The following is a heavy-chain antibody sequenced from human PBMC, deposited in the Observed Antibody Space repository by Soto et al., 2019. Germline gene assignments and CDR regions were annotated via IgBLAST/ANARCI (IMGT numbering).Heavy chain of an antibody. V-gene: IGHV3-33*06. CDR2: IWYDGSNK. Sequence: HPGGSLRLSCAASGFTFSSYGMHWVRQAPGKGLEWVAVIWYDGSNKYYADSVKGRFTISRDNSKNTLYLQMNSLRAEDTAVYYCAKVGIAAARPIWYFDLWGRGTLVTVSS. J-gene: IGHJ2*01. CDR1: GFTFSSYG. D-gene: IGHD6-13*01. CDR3: AKVGIAAARPIWYFDL.